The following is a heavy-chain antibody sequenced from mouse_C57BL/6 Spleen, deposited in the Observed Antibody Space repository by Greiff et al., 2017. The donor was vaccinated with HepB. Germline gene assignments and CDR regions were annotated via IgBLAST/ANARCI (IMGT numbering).Heavy chain of an antibody. CDR2: IHPNSGST. D-gene: IGHD3-2*02. CDR3: ARKRGSSGYRFDY. CDR1: GNTLTSYW. J-gene: IGHJ2*01. V-gene: IGHV1-64*01. Sequence: QVQLQQPGAELVKPGASVKLSCKASGNTLTSYWMPGVKKRPGQGLEWIGMIHPNSGSTNYIEKLKSKAPLTVDKSSSTAYMQLSSLTSEDSAVYYCARKRGSSGYRFDYWGQGTTLTVSS.